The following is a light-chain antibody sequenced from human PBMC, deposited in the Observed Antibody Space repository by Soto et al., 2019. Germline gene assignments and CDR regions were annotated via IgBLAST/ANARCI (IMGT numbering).Light chain of an antibody. CDR3: QQCGSSPWT. J-gene: IGKJ1*01. CDR1: QSVSSYY. V-gene: IGKV3-20*01. Sequence: EIVLTQSPATLSLSPGDIATLSCRASQSVSSYYLAWYQQKPGQAPRLLIYAASSRATGIPDRFSGGGSGTDVTLTISRLEPEDFAVYYCQQCGSSPWTFGQGTKVDI. CDR2: AAS.